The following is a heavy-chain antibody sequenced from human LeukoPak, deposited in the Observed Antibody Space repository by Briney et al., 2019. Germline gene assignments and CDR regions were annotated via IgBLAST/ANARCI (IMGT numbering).Heavy chain of an antibody. D-gene: IGHD3-9*01. J-gene: IGHJ4*02. CDR2: ISSSTSYI. CDR1: GFTFSSYG. CDR3: ARVGYDILTGQLDY. Sequence: GGSLRLSCAASGFTFSSYGMNWVRQAPGKGLECVSSISSSTSYIYYADSVKGRFTISRDNAKNSLYLQMNSLRAEDTAMYYCARVGYDILTGQLDYWGQGTLVTVSS. V-gene: IGHV3-21*01.